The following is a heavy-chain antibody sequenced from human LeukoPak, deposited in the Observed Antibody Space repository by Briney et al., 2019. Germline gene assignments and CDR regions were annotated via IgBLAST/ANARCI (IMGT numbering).Heavy chain of an antibody. CDR1: GFTFSGYS. V-gene: IGHV3-21*04. J-gene: IGHJ4*02. D-gene: IGHD4-17*01. CDR2: FGTRSTSI. CDR3: AKDTASYGDYFTVMDY. Sequence: GGSLRLSCTASGFTFSGYSMNWIRQAPGKGLEWVSSFGTRSTSIYHAGSVKGRFAISRDNAKNLLYLQMNSLRAEDTAVYYCAKDTASYGDYFTVMDYWGQGTLVTVSS.